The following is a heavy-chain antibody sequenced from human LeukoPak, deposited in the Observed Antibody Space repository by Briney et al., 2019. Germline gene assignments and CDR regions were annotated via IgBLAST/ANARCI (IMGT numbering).Heavy chain of an antibody. V-gene: IGHV3-48*03. J-gene: IGHJ6*02. Sequence: PGGSLRLSCAASGFTFSSYEMNWVRRAPGKGLEWGSYISSSSTSIYYADSVKGRFTISRDNAKNSLYLQMNSLRAEDTAVYYCARAPRRDNPHMDVWGQGTTVTVSS. CDR3: ARAPRRDNPHMDV. CDR2: ISSSSTSI. CDR1: GFTFSSYE. D-gene: IGHD1-14*01.